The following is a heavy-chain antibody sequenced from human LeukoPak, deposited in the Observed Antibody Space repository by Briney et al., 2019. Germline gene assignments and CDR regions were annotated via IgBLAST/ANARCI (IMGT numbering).Heavy chain of an antibody. J-gene: IGHJ6*03. CDR2: ISSSSSTI. CDR1: GFTFNSYS. D-gene: IGHD4/OR15-4a*01. Sequence: GGALRLSFEAPGFTFNSYSMNWGRQAPGKGVGWVSYISSSSSTIYYADSVKGRFTISRDNAKNSLNLQMNSLRAEDTAVYYCARGSSEVRGNPYHYMDVWGKGTTVTVSS. V-gene: IGHV3-48*01. CDR3: ARGSSEVRGNPYHYMDV.